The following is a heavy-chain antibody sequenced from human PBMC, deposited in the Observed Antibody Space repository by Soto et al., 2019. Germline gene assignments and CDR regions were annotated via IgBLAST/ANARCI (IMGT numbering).Heavy chain of an antibody. CDR1: GGSLSGYY. CDR3: ARSDHRTSLNGVDV. V-gene: IGHV4-34*01. Sequence: SETLSLTCAVNGGSLSGYYWSWIRQSPGKGLEWIGEINHRGSSDYNPSLKSRVTLSIDASMNHVTLALTSVTAPDTAVYYCARSDHRTSLNGVDVWGQGTAVTVSS. CDR2: INHRGSS. J-gene: IGHJ6*02.